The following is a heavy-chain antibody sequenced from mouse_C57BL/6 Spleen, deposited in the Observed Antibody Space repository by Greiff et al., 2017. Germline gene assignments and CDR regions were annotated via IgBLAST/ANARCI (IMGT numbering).Heavy chain of an antibody. V-gene: IGHV1-59*01. J-gene: IGHJ2*01. CDR1: GYTFTSYW. CDR3: ARFDGTTAYFDY. CDR2: IDPSDSYT. Sequence: QVQLQQPGAELVRPGTSVKLSCKASGYTFTSYWMHWVKQRPGQGLEWIGVIDPSDSYTNYNQKFKGKATLTVDTSSSTAYMQLSSLTSEDSAVYYCARFDGTTAYFDYWGQGTTLTVSS. D-gene: IGHD1-2*01.